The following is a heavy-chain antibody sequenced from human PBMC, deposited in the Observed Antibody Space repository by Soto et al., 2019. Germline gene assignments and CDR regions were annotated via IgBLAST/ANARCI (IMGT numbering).Heavy chain of an antibody. CDR3: ARRGVYGYYYGMDV. CDR1: GDSIRNYY. Sequence: SETLSLTCTVSGDSIRNYYWSWIRQPPGKGLEWIGYIYYSGSTNYNPSLKSRVTISIDTSKNQFSLKLNSVTAADTAVYYCARRGVYGYYYGMDVWGQGTTVTVSS. V-gene: IGHV4-59*08. D-gene: IGHD1-20*01. CDR2: IYYSGST. J-gene: IGHJ6*02.